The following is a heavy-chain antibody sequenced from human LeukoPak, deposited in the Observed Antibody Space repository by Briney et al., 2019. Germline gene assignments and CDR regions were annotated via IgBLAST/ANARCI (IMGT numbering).Heavy chain of an antibody. CDR1: GFTSDDYA. V-gene: IGHV3-9*02. CDR2: ISWNSGSI. CDR3: ARDARITMVRGQRYMDV. D-gene: IGHD3-10*01. J-gene: IGHJ6*03. Sequence: GRSLRLSCAASGFTSDDYAMHWVRQAPGKGLEWVSGISWNSGSIGYADSVKGRFTISRDNSKNTLYLQMNSLRAEDTAVYYCARDARITMVRGQRYMDVWGKGTTVTVSS.